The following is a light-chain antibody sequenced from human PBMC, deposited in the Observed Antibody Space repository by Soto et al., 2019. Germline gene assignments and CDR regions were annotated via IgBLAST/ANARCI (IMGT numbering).Light chain of an antibody. CDR1: QSISTY. J-gene: IGKJ4*01. CDR2: DAS. Sequence: IVLTHPPGTVILSPEKRATLPWMASQSISTYLAWYQHKAGQSPRLLIYDASKRATGIPARFTGSGSGTDFTLSISSLEPEDFAVYYGEQRSNWLTFGGGTKVDI. V-gene: IGKV3-11*01. CDR3: EQRSNWLT.